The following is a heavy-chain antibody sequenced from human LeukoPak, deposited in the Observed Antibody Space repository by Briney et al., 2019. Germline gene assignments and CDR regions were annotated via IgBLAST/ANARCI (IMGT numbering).Heavy chain of an antibody. CDR2: IYYGVST. CDR3: ARLLADNWFDP. Sequence: SETLSLTCTVSGGSISSYYWSWIRQPPGKGLEWSGYIYYGVSTNYNPSLKSRVTISLDTSKKQISLKVRSVTAADTAIYYCARLLADNWFDPWGQGTLVTVSS. CDR1: GGSISSYY. V-gene: IGHV4-59*08. D-gene: IGHD6-13*01. J-gene: IGHJ5*02.